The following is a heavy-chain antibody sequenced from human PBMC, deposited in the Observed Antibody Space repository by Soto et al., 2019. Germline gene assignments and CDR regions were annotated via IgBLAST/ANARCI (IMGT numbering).Heavy chain of an antibody. Sequence: PGGSLRLSCAASGFTFDDYGMSWVRQSPGMGLEWVSGINWNGGSTGYADYVKGRFTISRDNAKNSLYLQMNSLRAEDTALYHCARALYYYGSGSYENYYYYYYMDVWSKGTTVTVSS. V-gene: IGHV3-20*01. CDR1: GFTFDDYG. J-gene: IGHJ6*03. CDR3: ARALYYYGSGSYENYYYYYYMDV. CDR2: INWNGGST. D-gene: IGHD3-10*01.